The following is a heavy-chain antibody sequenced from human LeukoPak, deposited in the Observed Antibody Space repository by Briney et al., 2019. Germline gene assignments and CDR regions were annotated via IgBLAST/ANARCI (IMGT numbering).Heavy chain of an antibody. Sequence: GGSLRLSCAASGFIFSSYWMSWVRQAPGKGLEWVANIKQDGSEKYYVDSVKGRFTISRDNAKNSLYLQMNSLRAEDTAVYYCARDLTHYYGSGSYYDPSFDYWGQGTLVTVSS. D-gene: IGHD3-10*01. CDR2: IKQDGSEK. J-gene: IGHJ4*02. CDR3: ARDLTHYYGSGSYYDPSFDY. CDR1: GFIFSSYW. V-gene: IGHV3-7*01.